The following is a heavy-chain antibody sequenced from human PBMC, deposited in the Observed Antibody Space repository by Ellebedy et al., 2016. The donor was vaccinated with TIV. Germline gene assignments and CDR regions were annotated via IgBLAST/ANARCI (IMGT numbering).Heavy chain of an antibody. D-gene: IGHD3-3*01. CDR1: GFTFSSNA. Sequence: GESLKISCAASGFTFSSNAMSWVRQAPGKGLEWVSSISASGGSTYYADSVKGRFTISRDNSKNTLYLQMNSLRAEDTAVYYCARWTDYDFWSGYRGYAFDIWGQGTMVTVSS. CDR2: ISASGGST. CDR3: ARWTDYDFWSGYRGYAFDI. J-gene: IGHJ3*02. V-gene: IGHV3-23*01.